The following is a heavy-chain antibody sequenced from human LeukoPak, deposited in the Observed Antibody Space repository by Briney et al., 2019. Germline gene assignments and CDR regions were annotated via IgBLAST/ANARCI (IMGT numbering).Heavy chain of an antibody. D-gene: IGHD4-23*01. V-gene: IGHV1-18*01. J-gene: IGHJ4*02. CDR1: GYTFTSYG. CDR2: ISAYNGNT. CDR3: ATDPSAGGNSEGGN. Sequence: ASVKVSCKASGYTFTSYGFSWVRQAPGQGLEWMGWISAYNGNTNYAQKLQGRVTMTTDTSTSTAYMELRSLRSDDTAVYYCATDPSAGGNSEGGNWGQGTLVTVSS.